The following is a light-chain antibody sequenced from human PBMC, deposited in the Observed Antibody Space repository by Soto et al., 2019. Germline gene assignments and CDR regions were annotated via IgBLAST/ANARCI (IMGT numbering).Light chain of an antibody. CDR1: SSDGGGYNY. J-gene: IGLJ2*01. CDR3: SSYTSSTTLVL. Sequence: QSALTQPASVSGSVGQSITISCTGTSSDGGGYNYVSWYQQRPGTAPKLMIYGVSNRPSGVSNRFSGSKSGNTASLTISGLQAEDEADAYCSSYTSSTTLVLFGGGTKITVL. V-gene: IGLV2-14*01. CDR2: GVS.